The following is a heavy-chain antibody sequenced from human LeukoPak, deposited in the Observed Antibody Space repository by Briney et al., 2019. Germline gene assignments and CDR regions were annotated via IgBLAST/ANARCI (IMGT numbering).Heavy chain of an antibody. CDR3: ARGYCSGGSCYPFDY. J-gene: IGHJ4*02. V-gene: IGHV1-69*05. Sequence: SVKVSCKASGGTFSSYAISWVRQAPGQGLEWMGEIIPIFGTANYAQKFQGRVTITTDESTSTAYMELSSLRSEDTAVYYCARGYCSGGSCYPFDYWGQGTLVTVSS. CDR2: IIPIFGTA. CDR1: GGTFSSYA. D-gene: IGHD2-15*01.